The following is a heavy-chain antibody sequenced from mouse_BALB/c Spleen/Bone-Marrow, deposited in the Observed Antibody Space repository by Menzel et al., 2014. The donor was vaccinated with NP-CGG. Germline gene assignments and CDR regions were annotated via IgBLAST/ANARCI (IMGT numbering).Heavy chain of an antibody. J-gene: IGHJ2*01. V-gene: IGHV3-2*02. Sequence: EVQLVESGPGLVKPSQSLSLTCTVTGYSITSDYAWNWIRQFPGNKLEWMGYISYSGSTSYNPSLKSRISITRDTSKNQFFLRLNSVTTEDTATYYCARSVYYGSSYVDYWGQGTTLTVSS. CDR1: GYSITSDYA. CDR3: ARSVYYGSSYVDY. D-gene: IGHD1-1*01. CDR2: ISYSGST.